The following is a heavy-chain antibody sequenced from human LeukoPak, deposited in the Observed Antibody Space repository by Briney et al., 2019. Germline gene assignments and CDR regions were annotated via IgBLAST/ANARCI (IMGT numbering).Heavy chain of an antibody. J-gene: IGHJ6*02. CDR3: ARSGSSGMDV. Sequence: KPSETLSLTCAVYGGSFSGYYWSWIRQPPGKGLEWIGEINHSGSTNYNPSLKSRVTISVDTSKNQFSLKLSSVTAADTAVYYCARSGSSGMDVWGQGTTVTVSS. D-gene: IGHD1-26*01. CDR1: GGSFSGYY. V-gene: IGHV4-34*01. CDR2: INHSGST.